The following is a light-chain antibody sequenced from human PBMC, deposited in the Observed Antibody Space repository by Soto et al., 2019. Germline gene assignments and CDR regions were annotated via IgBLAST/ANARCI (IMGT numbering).Light chain of an antibody. Sequence: SYELTQPPSVSVAPGQTARITCGGNNIEIKSVHWYQQKPGQALVLVVYDDGERTTGIPERFSGSKSGNTATLTTSRVEARDEDDYYCQVWDTTNPVIFGGGTQLTVL. CDR3: QVWDTTNPVI. V-gene: IGLV3-21*02. CDR1: NIEIKS. J-gene: IGLJ2*01. CDR2: DDG.